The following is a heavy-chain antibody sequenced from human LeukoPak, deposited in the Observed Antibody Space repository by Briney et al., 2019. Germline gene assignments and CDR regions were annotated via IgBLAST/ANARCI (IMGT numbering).Heavy chain of an antibody. V-gene: IGHV1-2*02. CDR3: ARGVPAADAFDI. Sequence: ASVKVSCKASGYTFTGYYMHWVRQAPGQGLEWMGWINPNSGGTNYAQKFQGRVTMTRDTSISTAYMELSGLRSDDTAVYYCARGVPAADAFDIWGQGTMVTVSS. D-gene: IGHD2-2*01. CDR1: GYTFTGYY. J-gene: IGHJ3*02. CDR2: INPNSGGT.